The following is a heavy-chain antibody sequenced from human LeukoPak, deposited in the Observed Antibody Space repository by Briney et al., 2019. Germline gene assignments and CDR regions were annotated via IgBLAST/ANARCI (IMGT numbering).Heavy chain of an antibody. CDR3: ARDVYRWAYYYYGMDV. J-gene: IGHJ6*02. D-gene: IGHD3-16*02. Sequence: ASVKVSCKASGYTFTGYYMHWVRQAPGQGLEWMGWINPNSGGTNYAQKFQGRVTMTRDTSISTAYMELSRLRSDDTAVYYCARDVYRWAYYYYGMDVWGQGTTVTVS. CDR1: GYTFTGYY. CDR2: INPNSGGT. V-gene: IGHV1-2*02.